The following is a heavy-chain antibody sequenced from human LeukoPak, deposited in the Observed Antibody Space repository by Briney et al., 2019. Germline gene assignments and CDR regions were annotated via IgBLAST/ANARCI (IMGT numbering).Heavy chain of an antibody. Sequence: GGSLRLSCAASGFTFSSYAMHWVRQPPGKGLEYVSGINSNGGSTYYANSVKGRFTISRDNAKNTVYLQMGSLRAEDMAVYYCARGNTLTGYSRYWGQGTLVTVSS. J-gene: IGHJ4*02. CDR1: GFTFSSYA. D-gene: IGHD3-9*01. CDR2: INSNGGST. CDR3: ARGNTLTGYSRY. V-gene: IGHV3-64*01.